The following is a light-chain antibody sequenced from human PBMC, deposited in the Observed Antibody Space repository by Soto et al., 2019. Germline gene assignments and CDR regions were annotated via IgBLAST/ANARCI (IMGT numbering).Light chain of an antibody. V-gene: IGLV1-47*01. J-gene: IGLJ2*01. CDR1: SSHIGSKN. Sequence: QSVLTQPPSASATPGQRVSISCSGSSSHIGSKNVYWHQQLAGTAPKLIMYRNNDRPSGVPDRFSGSTSGTSASLAISGLRSEDEDESYCASWDNSLGGAAFGGGTQVTVL. CDR2: RNN. CDR3: ASWDNSLGGAA.